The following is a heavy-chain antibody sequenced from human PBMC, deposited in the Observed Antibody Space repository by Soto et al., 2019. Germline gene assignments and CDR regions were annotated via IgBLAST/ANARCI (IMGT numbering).Heavy chain of an antibody. D-gene: IGHD1-26*01. J-gene: IGHJ4*02. CDR3: ARGHGWVDY. CDR2: INPSDSDT. CDR1: GYTFTNNY. Sequence: GAEVKKPGESLRMSCEASGYTFTNNYISWVRQMPGKGLEWMGRINPSDSDTNYSPSFQGHVTISADKSIGTVYLQWSSLKASDTAVYSCARGHGWVDYWGQGTLVTVSS. V-gene: IGHV5-10-1*01.